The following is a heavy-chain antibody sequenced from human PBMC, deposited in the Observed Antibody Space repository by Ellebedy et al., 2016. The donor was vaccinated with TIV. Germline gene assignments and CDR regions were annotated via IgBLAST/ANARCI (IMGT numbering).Heavy chain of an antibody. D-gene: IGHD4-23*01. V-gene: IGHV5-51*01. Sequence: GESLKISCQGSGYTFSHHWIGWVRQMPGKGLEWIGIIFPGNSETRYSPSFQGQVTSSADKSFSTAYLQWSSLKASDTAMYYCARHGKGGGNIEYWGQGTLVTVSS. CDR3: ARHGKGGGNIEY. CDR1: GYTFSHHW. CDR2: IFPGNSET. J-gene: IGHJ4*02.